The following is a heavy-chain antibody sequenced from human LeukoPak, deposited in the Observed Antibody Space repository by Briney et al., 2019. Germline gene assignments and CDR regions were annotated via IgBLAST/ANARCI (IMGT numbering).Heavy chain of an antibody. J-gene: IGHJ4*02. V-gene: IGHV4-34*01. D-gene: IGHD3-22*01. CDR1: GGSFSGYS. Sequence: SETLSLTCAVYGGSFSGYSWSWIRRPPGKGLEWIGEINHSGSTNYNPSLKSRVTISIDTSKNQFSLKLSSVTTADTAVYYCARGGEKYYYDSSGYWFDYWGQGTLVTVSS. CDR2: INHSGST. CDR3: ARGGEKYYYDSSGYWFDY.